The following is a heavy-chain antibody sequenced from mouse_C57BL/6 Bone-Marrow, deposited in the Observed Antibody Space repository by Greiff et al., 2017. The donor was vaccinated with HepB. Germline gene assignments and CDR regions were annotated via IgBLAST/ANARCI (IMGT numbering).Heavy chain of an antibody. J-gene: IGHJ2*01. CDR1: GYTFTSYW. CDR2: INPSSGYT. Sequence: VQLQQSGAELAKPGASVKLSCKASGYTFTSYWMHWVKQRPGQGLEWIGYINPSSGYTKYNQKFKDKATLTADKSSSTAYMQLSSLTYEDSAVDYCARGITTVPYYFDYWGQGTTLTVSS. CDR3: ARGITTVPYYFDY. D-gene: IGHD1-1*01. V-gene: IGHV1-7*01.